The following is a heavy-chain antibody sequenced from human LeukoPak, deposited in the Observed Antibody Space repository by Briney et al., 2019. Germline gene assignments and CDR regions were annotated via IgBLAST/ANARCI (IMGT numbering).Heavy chain of an antibody. J-gene: IGHJ6*02. D-gene: IGHD3-10*01. V-gene: IGHV4-4*02. CDR3: CMVRGVPYGPDYYYYGMDV. Sequence: PSGTLSLTCAVSGGSISSSNWWSWVRQPPGKGLEWIGEIYHSGSINYNPSLKSRVTISIDKPKNQFSLKLSSVTAADTAVYYCCMVRGVPYGPDYYYYGMDVWGQGTTVTVSS. CDR1: GGSISSSNW. CDR2: IYHSGSI.